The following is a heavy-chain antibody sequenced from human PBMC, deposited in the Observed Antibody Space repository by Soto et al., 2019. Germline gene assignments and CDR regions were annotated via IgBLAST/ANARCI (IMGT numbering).Heavy chain of an antibody. J-gene: IGHJ4*02. Sequence: QVQLVQSGAEVKKPGSSVKVSCKASGGTFSSYTISWVRQAPGQGLEWLGRIIPILGIANYAQKFQGGVTITADKSTSTAYMEVRSVRAEDTAVYYCGGEGYCGGGSCYFDYWGQGTLVTVSS. V-gene: IGHV1-69*02. CDR1: GGTFSSYT. CDR2: IIPILGIA. CDR3: GGEGYCGGGSCYFDY. D-gene: IGHD2-15*01.